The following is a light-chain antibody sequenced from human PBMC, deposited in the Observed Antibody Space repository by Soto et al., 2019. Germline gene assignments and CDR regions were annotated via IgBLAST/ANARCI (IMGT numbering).Light chain of an antibody. CDR2: GAS. CDR3: QQYNTWPIT. J-gene: IGKJ3*01. Sequence: EVVMTQSPATLSVSPGERATLSCRASQSVISNLGWYQQKPGQAPRLLIYGASTRATGIPARFSGRGSGTDFTLTISSLQSEDFAVYFFQQYNTWPITFGPGTTVDLK. V-gene: IGKV3-15*01. CDR1: QSVISN.